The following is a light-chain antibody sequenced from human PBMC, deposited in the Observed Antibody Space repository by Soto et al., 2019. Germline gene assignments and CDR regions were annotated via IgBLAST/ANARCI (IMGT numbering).Light chain of an antibody. CDR3: SSHAGNNNWGV. J-gene: IGLJ3*02. CDR2: EVS. CDR1: SSDIGGYNF. Sequence: QSVLTQPPSASGSPGQSVTISCTGTSSDIGGYNFVSWYQQRPGKAPKLMIYEVSKRPSGVPDRFSGSKSGNTASLTVSGLQGEDEAAYYCSSHAGNNNWGVFGGGTKLTVL. V-gene: IGLV2-8*01.